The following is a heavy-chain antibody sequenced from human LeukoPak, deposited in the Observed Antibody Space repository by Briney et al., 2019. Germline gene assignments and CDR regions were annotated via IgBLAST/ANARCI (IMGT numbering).Heavy chain of an antibody. J-gene: IGHJ4*02. CDR2: ISLSRVT. V-gene: IGHV4-4*02. Sequence: SETLSLTCGVSDGSISSTNWWSWVRQPPGQGLEWIGEISLSRVTNYNPSLKSRVTMSLDRSKNDLSLTLTSVTAADTAVYYCSRESGAFSPFGYWGQGTLVTVSS. D-gene: IGHD1-26*01. CDR3: SRESGAFSPFGY. CDR1: DGSISSTNW.